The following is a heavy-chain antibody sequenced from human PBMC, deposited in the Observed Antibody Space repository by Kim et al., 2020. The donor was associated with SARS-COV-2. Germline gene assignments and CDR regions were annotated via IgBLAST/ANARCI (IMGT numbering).Heavy chain of an antibody. D-gene: IGHD1-20*01. CDR3: ARLLTGTTSGIDY. V-gene: IGHV5-51*01. Sequence: YRPSFQGQVTISADKSISTAYLQWSSLKASGTAMYYCARLLTGTTSGIDYWGQGTLVTVSS. J-gene: IGHJ4*02.